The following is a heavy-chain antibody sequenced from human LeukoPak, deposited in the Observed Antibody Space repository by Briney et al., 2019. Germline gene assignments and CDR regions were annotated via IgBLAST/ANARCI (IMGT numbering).Heavy chain of an antibody. Sequence: GGSLRLSCAASGFTFSHFWMSWVRQAPGKGLEGVANINEHGNQRYYVDSLDGRFTISRDNAKNSLFLQMDSLKDEDTAVYYCARDRDFARDYWGQGVLVTVSS. V-gene: IGHV3-7*01. CDR3: ARDRDFARDY. CDR1: GFTFSHFW. J-gene: IGHJ4*02. D-gene: IGHD2-21*01. CDR2: INEHGNQR.